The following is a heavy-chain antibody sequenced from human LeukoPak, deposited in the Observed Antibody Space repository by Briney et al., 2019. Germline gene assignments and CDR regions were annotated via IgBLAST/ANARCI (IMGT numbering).Heavy chain of an antibody. CDR2: IIPILGIA. CDR1: GGTFSSYA. D-gene: IGHD6-13*01. V-gene: IGHV1-69*04. J-gene: IGHJ4*02. Sequence: GASVKVSCKASGGTFSSYAISWVRQAPGQGLEWMGRIIPILGIANYAQKFQGRVTITADKSTSIAYMELSSLRSEDTAVYYCARVGIAAAGTTLPSSPFDYWGQGTLVTVSS. CDR3: ARVGIAAAGTTLPSSPFDY.